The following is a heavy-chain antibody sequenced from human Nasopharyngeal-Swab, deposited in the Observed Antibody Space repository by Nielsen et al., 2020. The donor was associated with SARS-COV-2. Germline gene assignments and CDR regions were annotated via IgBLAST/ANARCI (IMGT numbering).Heavy chain of an antibody. D-gene: IGHD5-12*01. CDR1: GGTFSSYA. CDR3: AREGSGYDLWY. Sequence: SVKVSCKASGGTFSSYAISWVRQAPGQGLEWMGRIIPILGIANHAQKFQGRVTITADKSTSTAYMELSSLRSEDTAVYYCAREGSGYDLWYWGQGTLVTVFS. CDR2: IIPILGIA. V-gene: IGHV1-69*04. J-gene: IGHJ4*02.